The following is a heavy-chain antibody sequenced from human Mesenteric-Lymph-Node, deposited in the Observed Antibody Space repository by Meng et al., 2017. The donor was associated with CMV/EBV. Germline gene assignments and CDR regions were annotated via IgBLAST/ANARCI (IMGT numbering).Heavy chain of an antibody. Sequence: GGSLRLSCAASGFTFTDYATHWVRQAPGKGLEWVAFISRDGSNIYYGDSVKGRFTISRDNSKNTLYLQMNSLRPEDTAVYYCARASPYSSSYFDYWGQGTLVTVSS. V-gene: IGHV3-30-3*01. CDR3: ARASPYSSSYFDY. J-gene: IGHJ4*02. CDR1: GFTFTDYA. CDR2: ISRDGSNI. D-gene: IGHD6-6*01.